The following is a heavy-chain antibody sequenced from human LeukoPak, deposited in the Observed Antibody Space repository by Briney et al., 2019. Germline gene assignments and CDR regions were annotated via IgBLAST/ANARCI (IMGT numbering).Heavy chain of an antibody. V-gene: IGHV3-30*18. Sequence: GRSLRLSCAASGFTFSSYGIHGVRQAPGRGVEWGAGISYDGSNKYYADSVKGRFTISRDNSKNTLYLQMNSLRAEDTAVYSCAKDSRGYSYGYYYSGMDVWGQGHTVTVSS. CDR1: GFTFSSYG. CDR3: AKDSRGYSYGYYYSGMDV. D-gene: IGHD5-18*01. J-gene: IGHJ6*02. CDR2: ISYDGSNK.